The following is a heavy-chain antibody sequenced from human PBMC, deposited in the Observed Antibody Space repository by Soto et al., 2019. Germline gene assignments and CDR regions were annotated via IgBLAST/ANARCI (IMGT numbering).Heavy chain of an antibody. CDR1: GGSLSSGAYY. V-gene: IGHV4-31*03. CDR3: ARALWGPAGHINWFDP. CDR2: IYYSGST. Sequence: SETLSLTCTVSGGSLSSGAYYWSWIRQHPGKGLEWIGYIYYSGSTYYNPSLESRVTLSVDTSTKQFSLKVSSVTAADTAVYYCARALWGPAGHINWFDPWGQGTLVTVSS. D-gene: IGHD2-2*01. J-gene: IGHJ5*02.